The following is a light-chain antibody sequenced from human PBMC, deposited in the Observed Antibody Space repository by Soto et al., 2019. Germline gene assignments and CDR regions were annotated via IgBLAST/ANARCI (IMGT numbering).Light chain of an antibody. CDR3: QEYHSYTWT. CDR1: QSIRNW. Sequence: DIQMTQSPSTLFASVGDRVTITCRASQSIRNWLAWYQQQPGKVPKLLIFDASTLQSGVPSRFSGSGSGTDFTLTISSLQPDDFATYYCQEYHSYTWTFGQGTKVEFK. CDR2: DAS. V-gene: IGKV1-5*01. J-gene: IGKJ1*01.